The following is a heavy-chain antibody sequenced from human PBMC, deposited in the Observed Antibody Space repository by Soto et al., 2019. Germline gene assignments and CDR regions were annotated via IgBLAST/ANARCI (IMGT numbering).Heavy chain of an antibody. J-gene: IGHJ4*02. V-gene: IGHV4-61*01. Sequence: SETLSLTCTVSGGSVSSGSYYWSWIRQPPGKGLEWIGYIYYSGSTNYNPSLKSRVTISVDTSKNQFSLKLSSVTAADTAVYYCAREEFGSSGWGYYWGQGTLVTVSS. D-gene: IGHD6-19*01. CDR2: IYYSGST. CDR3: AREEFGSSGWGYY. CDR1: GGSVSSGSYY.